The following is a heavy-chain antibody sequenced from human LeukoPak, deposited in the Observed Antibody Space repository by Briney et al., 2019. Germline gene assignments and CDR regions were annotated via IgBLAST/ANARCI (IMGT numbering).Heavy chain of an antibody. D-gene: IGHD2-21*02. CDR3: AKGRPVINCGGDCYLFDY. Sequence: GGSLRLSCAASGFTFSSYAMSWVRQAPGKGLEWVSPISGSGGSTYYADSVKGRFTISRDNSKNTLYLQMNSLRAEDTAVYYCAKGRPVINCGGDCYLFDYWGQGTLVTVSS. CDR1: GFTFSSYA. V-gene: IGHV3-23*01. CDR2: ISGSGGST. J-gene: IGHJ4*02.